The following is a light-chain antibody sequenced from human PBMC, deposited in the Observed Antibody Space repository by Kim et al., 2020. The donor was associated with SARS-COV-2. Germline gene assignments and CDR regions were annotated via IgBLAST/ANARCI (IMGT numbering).Light chain of an antibody. CDR3: QTWDSSSVI. J-gene: IGLJ2*01. V-gene: IGLV3-1*01. CDR2: QDT. CDR1: KLEDKY. Sequence: YELTQPPSVSVSPGQTASITCSGDKLEDKYVCWYQQKAGQSPVLLIYQDTKWPSGIPERFSGSNSGNTATLTISGTQAMDEADYYCQTWDSSSVIFGGGTKVTVL.